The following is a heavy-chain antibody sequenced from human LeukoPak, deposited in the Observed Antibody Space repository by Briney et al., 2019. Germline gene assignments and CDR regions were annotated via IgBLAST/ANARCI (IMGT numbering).Heavy chain of an antibody. D-gene: IGHD2-2*01. J-gene: IGHJ4*02. CDR2: ISGSGGST. V-gene: IGHV3-23*01. Sequence: PGGSLRLSCAASGFTFSSYAMSWVRQAPGKGLEWVSAISGSGGSTYYADSVKGRFTISRDNSKNTLYLQMNSLRAEDTAVYYCAKFDRDIVVVPAANFDYWGQGTLVTVSS. CDR1: GFTFSSYA. CDR3: AKFDRDIVVVPAANFDY.